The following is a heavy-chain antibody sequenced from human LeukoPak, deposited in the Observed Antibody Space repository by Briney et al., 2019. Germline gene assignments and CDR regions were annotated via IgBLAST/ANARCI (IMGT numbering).Heavy chain of an antibody. Sequence: SVKVSCKASGGTFSSYAISWVRQAPGQGLEWMGGIIPIFGTANYAQKFQDRVTITTDESTSTAYMELSSLRSEDTAVYYCARDAYYYDSSGYYTGLPSDYWGQGTLVTVSS. V-gene: IGHV1-69*05. J-gene: IGHJ4*02. D-gene: IGHD3-22*01. CDR1: GGTFSSYA. CDR3: ARDAYYYDSSGYYTGLPSDY. CDR2: IIPIFGTA.